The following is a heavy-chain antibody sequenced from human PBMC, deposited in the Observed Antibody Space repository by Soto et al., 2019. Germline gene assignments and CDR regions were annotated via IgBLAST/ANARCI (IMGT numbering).Heavy chain of an antibody. CDR1: GFIFTTYA. Sequence: GGSLRLSCATSGFIFTTYAMNWVRQAPGKGLEWVSAISSSGESTFYAESVRGRFTISRDNSLNTLYLQMRSLRPEDTAVYYCAHPRGFGVFDAVDIWGQGTMVTVSS. CDR3: AHPRGFGVFDAVDI. V-gene: IGHV3-23*01. D-gene: IGHD3-10*01. CDR2: ISSSGEST. J-gene: IGHJ3*02.